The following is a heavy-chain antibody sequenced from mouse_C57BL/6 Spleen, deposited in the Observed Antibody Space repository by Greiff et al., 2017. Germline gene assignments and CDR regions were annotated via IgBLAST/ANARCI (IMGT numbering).Heavy chain of an antibody. CDR3: ARAWNDGPGWFAY. Sequence: VKLMESGPELVKPGASVKISCKASGYAFSSSWMNWVKQRPGQGLEWVGRIYPGDGDTNYTGKFKGKATLTADTSSSTAYMQLSSLASEDSAVYVCARAWNDGPGWFAYWGQGTLVTVAS. J-gene: IGHJ3*01. D-gene: IGHD2-3*01. V-gene: IGHV1-82*01. CDR1: GYAFSSSW. CDR2: IYPGDGDT.